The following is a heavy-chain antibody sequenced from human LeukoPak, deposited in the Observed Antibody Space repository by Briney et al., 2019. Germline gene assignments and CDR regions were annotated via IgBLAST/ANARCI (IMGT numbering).Heavy chain of an antibody. CDR3: ARGTTDGYSYGRFDY. CDR2: IYYSGPT. CDR1: GGSLSSGGFY. Sequence: SQTLSLTCTVSGGSLSSGGFYGSWIRPHPGEGLEWLGYIYYSGPTYYNPSLKSRVTFSVDTSQNQFSLKLNPVTAADTALYYCARGTTDGYSYGRFDYWGQGTLVTVSS. J-gene: IGHJ4*02. D-gene: IGHD5-18*01. V-gene: IGHV4-31*03.